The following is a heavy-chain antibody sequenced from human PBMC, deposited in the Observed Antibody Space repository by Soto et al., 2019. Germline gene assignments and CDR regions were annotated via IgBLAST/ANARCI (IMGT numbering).Heavy chain of an antibody. CDR3: ASQGTMVRGVY. Sequence: SETRSLTGTVSGGSISSSSYYWGWIRQPPGKGLEWIGSIYYSGSTYYNPSLKSRVTISVDTSKNQFSLKLSSVTAADTAVYYCASQGTMVRGVYWGQGTLVTVSS. D-gene: IGHD3-10*01. CDR2: IYYSGST. CDR1: GGSISSSSYY. J-gene: IGHJ4*02. V-gene: IGHV4-39*01.